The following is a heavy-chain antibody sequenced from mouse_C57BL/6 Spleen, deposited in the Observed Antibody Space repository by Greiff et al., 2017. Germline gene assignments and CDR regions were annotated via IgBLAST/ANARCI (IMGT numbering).Heavy chain of an antibody. V-gene: IGHV5-4*01. CDR2: ISDGGSYT. J-gene: IGHJ3*01. CDR3: ARDQTYYRNFWFAY. D-gene: IGHD2-5*01. CDR1: GFTFSSYA. Sequence: EVQLVESGGGLVKPGGSLKLSCAASGFTFSSYAMSWVRQTPEKRLEWVATISDGGSYTYYPDNVKGRFTISRDNAKNNLYLQMSHLKSEDTAMYYCARDQTYYRNFWFAYWGQGTLVTVSA.